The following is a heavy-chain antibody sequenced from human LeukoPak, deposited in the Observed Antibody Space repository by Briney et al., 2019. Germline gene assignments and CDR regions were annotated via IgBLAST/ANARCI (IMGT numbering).Heavy chain of an antibody. J-gene: IGHJ3*01. CDR2: IKQDGSQE. V-gene: IGHV3-7*01. Sequence: GGSLRLSCSASGFTFSRMSWVRQAPGKGLEWVANIKQDGSQEYYLDSVRGRFTISRDNDKNSVSLQMSSLRAEDTAVYYCARDSRFCTSFICHGDAFALGGQGTMVTVTA. CDR1: GFTFSR. CDR3: ARDSRFCTSFICHGDAFAL. D-gene: IGHD2/OR15-2a*01.